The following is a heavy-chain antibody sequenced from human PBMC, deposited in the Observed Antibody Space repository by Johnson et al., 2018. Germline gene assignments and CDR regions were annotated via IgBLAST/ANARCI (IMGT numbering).Heavy chain of an antibody. D-gene: IGHD6-13*01. CDR2: INHSGST. CDR1: GGSFSGYY. J-gene: IGHJ6*02. V-gene: IGHV4-34*09. Sequence: VQLVESGPGLVKPSQTXSLTCAVYGGSFSGYYWSWIRQPPGKGLEWIGEINHSGSTNYNPSLQSRVTIAVDTSKNQYSLKLSSVTAADTAVYYCARGRGAAAGHYYYGMDVWGQGTTVTVSS. CDR3: ARGRGAAAGHYYYGMDV.